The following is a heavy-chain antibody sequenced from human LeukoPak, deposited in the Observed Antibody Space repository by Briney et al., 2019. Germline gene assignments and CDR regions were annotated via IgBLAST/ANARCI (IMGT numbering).Heavy chain of an antibody. V-gene: IGHV4-4*07. Sequence: KPSETLSLTCAVYGGSFSGYYWSWIRQPAGKGLEWIGRIYTSGSTNYNPSLKSRVTMSVDTSKNQFSLKLSSVTAADTAVYYCAREGRPTVETASLGMDVWGQGTTVTVSS. J-gene: IGHJ6*02. CDR3: AREGRPTVETASLGMDV. CDR2: IYTSGST. CDR1: GGSFSGYY. D-gene: IGHD4-17*01.